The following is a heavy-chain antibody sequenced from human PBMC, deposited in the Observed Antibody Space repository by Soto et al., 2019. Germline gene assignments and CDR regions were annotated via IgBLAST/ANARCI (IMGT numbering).Heavy chain of an antibody. CDR1: GGTFSSYA. D-gene: IGHD3-3*01. V-gene: IGHV1-69*06. CDR2: IIPIFGTA. J-gene: IGHJ6*02. CDR3: ASPTREWLPPARDYYYGMDV. Sequence: QVQLVQSGAEVKKPGSSVKVSCKASGGTFSSYAISWVRQAPGQGLEWMGGIIPIFGTANYAQKFQGRVTINADKSTSTAYMELSSLRSEDTAVYYCASPTREWLPPARDYYYGMDVWGQGTTVTVSS.